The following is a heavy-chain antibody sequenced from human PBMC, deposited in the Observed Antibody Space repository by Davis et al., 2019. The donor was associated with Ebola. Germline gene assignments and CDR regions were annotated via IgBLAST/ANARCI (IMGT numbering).Heavy chain of an antibody. CDR2: IKQDGSEK. CDR1: GFTFSSYS. Sequence: GESLKISCAASGFTFSSYSMNWVRQAPGKGLEWVANIKQDGSEKYYVDSVKGRFTISRDNAKNSLYLQMNSLRAEDTAVYYCARGTMVQGVISYWYFDLWGRGTLVTVSS. J-gene: IGHJ2*01. CDR3: ARGTMVQGVISYWYFDL. V-gene: IGHV3-7*03. D-gene: IGHD3-10*01.